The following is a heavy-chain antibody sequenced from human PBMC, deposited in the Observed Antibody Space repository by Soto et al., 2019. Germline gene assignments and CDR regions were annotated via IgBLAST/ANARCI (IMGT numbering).Heavy chain of an antibody. J-gene: IGHJ4*02. V-gene: IGHV4-39*01. CDR2: IYYSGST. CDR1: GGSISSSSYY. D-gene: IGHD6-19*01. CDR3: ARHGEEYSSGWIFDY. Sequence: QLQLQESGPGLVKPSETLSLTCTVSGGSISSSSYYWGWIRQPPGKGLEWIGSIYYSGSTPYHPSRKRRVTIPVDTSKNQYPLKLSSVTAADTAVYYCARHGEEYSSGWIFDYWGQGTLVTVSS.